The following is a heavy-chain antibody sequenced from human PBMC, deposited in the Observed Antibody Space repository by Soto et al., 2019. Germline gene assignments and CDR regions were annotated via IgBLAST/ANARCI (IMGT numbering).Heavy chain of an antibody. CDR2: ISYDGSEK. Sequence: QVQLVESGGGVVQPGRSLRLSCAATGFTLSNYFMHWVRQAPGKGLEWVAAISYDGSEKLYADSVKGRFTISRDNSKNTVSRQMNSLRGEDTAVYYCARDFPEMEYDSWCQGTQVTVSS. D-gene: IGHD1-1*01. CDR1: GFTLSNYF. J-gene: IGHJ4*02. CDR3: ARDFPEMEYDS. V-gene: IGHV3-30-3*01.